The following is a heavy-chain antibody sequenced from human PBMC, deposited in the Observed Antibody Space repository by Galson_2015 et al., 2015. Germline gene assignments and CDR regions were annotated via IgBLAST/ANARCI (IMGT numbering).Heavy chain of an antibody. V-gene: IGHV3-23*01. CDR3: AKWGSGWKESAFDI. CDR1: GFTFSSYA. Sequence: SLRLPCAASGFTFSSYAMSWVRQAPGKGLEWVSAISGSGGSTYYADSEKGRFTISRDNSKNTLYLQMNSLRAEDTAVYYCAKWGSGWKESAFDIWGQGTMVTVSS. CDR2: ISGSGGST. J-gene: IGHJ3*02. D-gene: IGHD6-19*01.